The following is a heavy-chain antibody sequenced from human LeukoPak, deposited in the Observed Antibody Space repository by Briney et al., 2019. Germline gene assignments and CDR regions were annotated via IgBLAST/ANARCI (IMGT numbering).Heavy chain of an antibody. V-gene: IGHV3-21*01. CDR2: ISSTITYI. CDR1: GFTFSSYS. Sequence: GGSLRLSCAASGFTFSSYSMNWVRQTPGKGLEWVSSISSTITYIYYADSVKGRFTISRDNTKNSLYLQMDSLRVDDTGVYYCARRVPYCGGDCYSDYWGQGTLVTVSS. CDR3: ARRVPYCGGDCYSDY. J-gene: IGHJ4*02. D-gene: IGHD2-21*02.